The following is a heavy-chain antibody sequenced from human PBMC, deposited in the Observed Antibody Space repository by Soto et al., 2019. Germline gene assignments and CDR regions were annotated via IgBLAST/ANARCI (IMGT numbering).Heavy chain of an antibody. CDR2: IYYSGST. J-gene: IGHJ4*02. V-gene: IGHV4-30-4*01. CDR1: GGSISSGDYY. CDR3: ARTSPDQFGDYVDY. Sequence: LSLTCTVSGGSISSGDYYWSWIRQPPGKGLEWIGYIYYSGSTYYNPSLKSRVTISVDTSKNQFSLKLSSVTAADTAVYYCARTSPDQFGDYVDYWGQGTLVTVSS. D-gene: IGHD2-2*01.